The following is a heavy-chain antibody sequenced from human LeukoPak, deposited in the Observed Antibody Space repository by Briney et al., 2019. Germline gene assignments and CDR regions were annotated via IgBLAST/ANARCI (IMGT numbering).Heavy chain of an antibody. CDR2: ISWHSGSI. CDR1: GFTFDDYA. D-gene: IGHD3-10*01. V-gene: IGHV3-9*01. J-gene: IGHJ6*03. Sequence: SGRSLRLSCAASGFTFDDYAMHWVRQAPGRGLEWVSGISWHSGSIGYADSVKGRFTISRDNAKNSLSLQMNSLRAEDTAVYYCAKVMKGSERLTMVRGVIIKTAGLYYMDVWGKGTTVTVSS. CDR3: AKVMKGSERLTMVRGVIIKTAGLYYMDV.